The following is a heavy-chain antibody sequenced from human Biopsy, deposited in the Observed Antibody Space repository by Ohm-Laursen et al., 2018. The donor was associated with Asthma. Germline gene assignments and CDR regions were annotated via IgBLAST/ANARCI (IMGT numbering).Heavy chain of an antibody. CDR3: ARAVDYSHYYGIDV. CDR1: GYTFNSAG. V-gene: IGHV1-18*01. D-gene: IGHD3-10*01. CDR2: ISVYNGNT. Sequence: ASVKVSCKTSGYTFNSAGITWVRQAPGQGLEWMGWISVYNGNTKVAQKLQDRVTMITDTPTSTAYMELRSLRSDDTAVYFCARAVDYSHYYGIDVWGQGTTATVS. J-gene: IGHJ6*02.